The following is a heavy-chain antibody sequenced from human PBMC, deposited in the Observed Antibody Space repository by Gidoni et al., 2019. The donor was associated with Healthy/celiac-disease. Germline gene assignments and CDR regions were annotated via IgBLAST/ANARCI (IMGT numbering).Heavy chain of an antibody. Sequence: EVQLVESGGGLVQPGGSLRLSCAASGFTFSSYWMSWVRQAPGKGLEWVANIKQDGSEKYYVDSVKGRFTISRDNAKNSLYLQMNSLRAEDTAVYYCARVQPVDFWSGYYWGWFDPWGQGTLVTVSS. D-gene: IGHD3-3*01. V-gene: IGHV3-7*03. CDR2: IKQDGSEK. J-gene: IGHJ5*02. CDR3: ARVQPVDFWSGYYWGWFDP. CDR1: GFTFSSYW.